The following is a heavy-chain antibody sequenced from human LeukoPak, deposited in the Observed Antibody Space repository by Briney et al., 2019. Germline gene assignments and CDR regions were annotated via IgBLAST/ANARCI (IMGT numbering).Heavy chain of an antibody. Sequence: GGSLRLSCAASGFTFDDYGMSWVRQAPGKGLEWVSSISSSSSYIYYADSVKGRFTISRDNAKNSLYLQMNSLRAEDTAVYYCARDLRFGDAFDIWGQGTMVTVSS. CDR3: ARDLRFGDAFDI. CDR1: GFTFDDYG. J-gene: IGHJ3*02. D-gene: IGHD3-10*01. V-gene: IGHV3-21*01. CDR2: ISSSSSYI.